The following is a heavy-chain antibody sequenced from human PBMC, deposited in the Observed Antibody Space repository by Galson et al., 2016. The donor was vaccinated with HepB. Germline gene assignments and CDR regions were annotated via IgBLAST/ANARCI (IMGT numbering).Heavy chain of an antibody. V-gene: IGHV4-39*01. CDR1: GGSISSSSYY. CDR3: ARRSPRWSTVGF. D-gene: IGHD4-23*01. CDR2: IYYSGRA. Sequence: LSLTCTVSGGSISSSSYYWDWIHQPPGKGMEWIGSIYYSGRAYYNPSLKSRVDISVDTSKNQFSLNLRSVTATDTAVYFCARRSPRWSTVGFWGQGTLVTVSS. J-gene: IGHJ4*02.